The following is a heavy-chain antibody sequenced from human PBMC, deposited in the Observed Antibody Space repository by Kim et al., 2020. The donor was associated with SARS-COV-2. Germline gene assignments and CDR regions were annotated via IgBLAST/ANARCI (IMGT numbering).Heavy chain of an antibody. CDR1: GFTFSSYT. V-gene: IGHV3-48*02. J-gene: IGHJ4*02. CDR2: ISSSYTIT. Sequence: GGSLRLSCAASGFTFSSYTLTWVRQAPGKGLEWISEISSSYTITSYADSVKGRFTISRDNAKNSLYLQMDSLRDDDTAVYYCARVRSPPHFDYWGQGTLVTVSS. CDR3: ARVRSPPHFDY. D-gene: IGHD3-10*01.